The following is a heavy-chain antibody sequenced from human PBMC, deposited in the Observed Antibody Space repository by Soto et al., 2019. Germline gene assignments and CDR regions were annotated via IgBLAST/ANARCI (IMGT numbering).Heavy chain of an antibody. CDR1: GGTFSSYA. CDR3: ATGGSYNWEDAGSPD. J-gene: IGHJ4*02. CDR2: IIPIFGTA. V-gene: IGHV1-69*12. Sequence: QVQLVQSGAEVKKPGSSVKVSCKASGGTFSSYAITWVRQAPGQGLEWMGGIIPIFGTANYAQKFQGRVTITADESTSTAYMELSSLRSEDTALYCCATGGSYNWEDAGSPDWGQGTLVTVSS. D-gene: IGHD1-1*01.